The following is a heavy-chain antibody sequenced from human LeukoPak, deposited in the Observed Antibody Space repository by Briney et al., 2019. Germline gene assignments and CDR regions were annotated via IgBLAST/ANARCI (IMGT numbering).Heavy chain of an antibody. J-gene: IGHJ4*02. Sequence: SETLSLTCTVSGYSISSGYYWGWIRQPPGKGLEWIGSIYHSGSTYYNPSLKSRVTMSVDTSKNQFSLKLSSVTAADTAVYYCARRISAAGDYWGQGTLVTVSS. V-gene: IGHV4-38-2*02. CDR1: GYSISSGYY. CDR3: ARRISAAGDY. D-gene: IGHD6-13*01. CDR2: IYHSGST.